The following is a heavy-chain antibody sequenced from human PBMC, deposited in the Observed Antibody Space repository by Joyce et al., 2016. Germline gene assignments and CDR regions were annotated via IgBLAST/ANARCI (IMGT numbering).Heavy chain of an antibody. CDR1: RITLSSYS. D-gene: IGHD6-13*01. J-gene: IGHJ5*02. CDR3: ARGGGRYSSSSIFGWFDP. Sequence: EVLLVESGGGLVQPGGSLRLSCVGSRITLSSYSMNWVRQAPGKGVEWVSYSSSSGSTIYYADSVKGRFTISRDNAKSSLYLQMNSLRDEDTAVYYCARGGGRYSSSSIFGWFDPWGQGTLVTVSS. CDR2: SSSSGSTI. V-gene: IGHV3-48*02.